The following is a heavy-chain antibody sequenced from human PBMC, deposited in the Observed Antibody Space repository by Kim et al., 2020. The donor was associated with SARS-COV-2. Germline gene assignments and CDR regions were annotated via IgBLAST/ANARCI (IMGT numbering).Heavy chain of an antibody. Sequence: GGSLRLSCAASGFTFSSYAMSWVRQAPGKGLEWVSAISGSGGSTYYADSVKGRFTISRDNSKNTLYLQMNSLRAEDTAVYYCAKGGYCSSTSCLQVPLYYYYYGMDVWGQGTTVTVSS. D-gene: IGHD2-2*01. J-gene: IGHJ6*02. CDR2: ISGSGGST. CDR3: AKGGYCSSTSCLQVPLYYYYYGMDV. V-gene: IGHV3-23*01. CDR1: GFTFSSYA.